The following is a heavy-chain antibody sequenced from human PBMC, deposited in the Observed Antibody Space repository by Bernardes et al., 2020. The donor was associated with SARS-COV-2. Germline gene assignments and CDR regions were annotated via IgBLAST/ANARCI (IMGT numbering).Heavy chain of an antibody. CDR3: ARGGPRGPPHIH. CDR1: GYVFNTYH. Sequence: VKVSCKASGYVFNTYHITWVRQAAGQGLEYMGWMDPNSGDTDYAQRFQGRITLTRDSSISTAYMDLSNLRSDDTAVYYCARGGPRGPPHIHWGQGTLVTVS. J-gene: IGHJ4*02. CDR2: MDPNSGDT. V-gene: IGHV1-8*01. D-gene: IGHD3-16*01.